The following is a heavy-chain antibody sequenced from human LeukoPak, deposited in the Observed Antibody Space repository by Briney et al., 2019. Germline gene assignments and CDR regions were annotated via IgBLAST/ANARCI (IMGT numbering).Heavy chain of an antibody. CDR2: IKNDGSET. Sequence: GGSLRLSCAVSGFNFRDHWMDWVRQAPGKGLQWVGHIKNDGSETYYLDSLKGRFSISRDNTNNALYLQMNSLRVEDAAVYYCVKNDGWFHLAQWGQGTLVTVSS. CDR3: VKNDGWFHLAQ. V-gene: IGHV3-7*03. J-gene: IGHJ4*02. CDR1: GFNFRDHW. D-gene: IGHD6-19*01.